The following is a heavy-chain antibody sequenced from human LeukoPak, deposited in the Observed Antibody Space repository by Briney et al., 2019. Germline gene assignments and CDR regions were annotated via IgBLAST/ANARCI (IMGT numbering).Heavy chain of an antibody. CDR1: GFTFSGSA. V-gene: IGHV3-23*01. Sequence: QTGGSLRLSCAASGFTFSGSAMSWVRQAPGEGLEWVSLISYSGANSYYTGSVRGRFTISRDNSKDTLFLQMDSLRAEDTAIYYCARDMQLSTWGLGIVVTVSS. J-gene: IGHJ3*01. D-gene: IGHD3-16*02. CDR2: ISYSGANS. CDR3: ARDMQLST.